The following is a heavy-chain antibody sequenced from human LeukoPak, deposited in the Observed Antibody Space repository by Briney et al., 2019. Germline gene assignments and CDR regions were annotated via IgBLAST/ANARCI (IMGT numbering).Heavy chain of an antibody. D-gene: IGHD3-22*01. J-gene: IGHJ5*02. Sequence: PSETLSFTCTVSGGSISSSSYYWGWIRQPPGKGLEWIGSIYYSGSTYYNPSLKSRVTISVDTSKNQFSLKLSSVTAADTAVYYCARAKGVVPLEWFDPWGQGTLVTVSS. CDR3: ARAKGVVPLEWFDP. CDR2: IYYSGST. V-gene: IGHV4-39*01. CDR1: GGSISSSSYY.